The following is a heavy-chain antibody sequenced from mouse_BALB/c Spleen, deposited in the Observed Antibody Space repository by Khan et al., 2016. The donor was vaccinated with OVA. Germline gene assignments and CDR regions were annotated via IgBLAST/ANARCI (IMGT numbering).Heavy chain of an antibody. Sequence: QVQLKESGPEVVKPGASVKMSCKTSGYTFRRNYVHWVKQRPGQGLDWIGWIYPGDGRTKYNEKFKGKTTLTADKSSSIAYMLLSSLTAEDSAIYICAISYYGSYWYFDVWGAGTTVTVSS. J-gene: IGHJ1*01. CDR3: AISYYGSYWYFDV. CDR2: IYPGDGRT. CDR1: GYTFRRNY. V-gene: IGHV1S56*01. D-gene: IGHD1-1*01.